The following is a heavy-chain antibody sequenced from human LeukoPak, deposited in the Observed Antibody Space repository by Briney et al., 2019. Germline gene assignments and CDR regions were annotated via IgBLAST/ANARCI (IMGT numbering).Heavy chain of an antibody. D-gene: IGHD6-19*01. V-gene: IGHV1-58*01. J-gene: IGHJ4*02. CDR3: AADLGAVAGIIDY. CDR1: GFTFTSSA. CDR2: IVVGSGNT. Sequence: SVKVSCTASGFTFTSSAVQWVRQARGQRLEWIGWIVVGSGNTNYAQKFQERVTITRDMSTSTAYMELSSLRSEDTAVYYCAADLGAVAGIIDYWGQGTLVTVSS.